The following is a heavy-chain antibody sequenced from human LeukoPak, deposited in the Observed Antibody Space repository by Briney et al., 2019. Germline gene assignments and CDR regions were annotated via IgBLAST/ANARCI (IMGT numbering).Heavy chain of an antibody. D-gene: IGHD3-10*01. J-gene: IGHJ4*02. CDR2: MNPNSGNT. V-gene: IGHV1-8*02. CDR3: ARVMYYYGSGRPLGY. CDR1: GYTFTGYY. Sequence: ASVKVSCKASGYTFTGYYMHWVRQATGQGLEWMGWMNPNSGNTGYAQKFQGRVTMTRNTSISTAYMQLSSLRSEDTAVYYCARVMYYYGSGRPLGYWGQGTLVTVSP.